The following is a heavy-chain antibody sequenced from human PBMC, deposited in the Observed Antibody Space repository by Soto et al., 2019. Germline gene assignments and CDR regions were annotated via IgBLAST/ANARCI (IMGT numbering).Heavy chain of an antibody. V-gene: IGHV4-59*08. CDR3: ARRIVSTETFDY. J-gene: IGHJ4*02. Sequence: PSETLSLTCTVSGGSLTSYYWSWIRQPPGKGLEWIGFVYYTGIARYNPSPKSRVTISVDTSRNQFSLKLTSVTAADTAIYYCARRIVSTETFDYWGQGTLVTVSS. CDR1: GGSLTSYY. CDR2: VYYTGIA. D-gene: IGHD5-12*01.